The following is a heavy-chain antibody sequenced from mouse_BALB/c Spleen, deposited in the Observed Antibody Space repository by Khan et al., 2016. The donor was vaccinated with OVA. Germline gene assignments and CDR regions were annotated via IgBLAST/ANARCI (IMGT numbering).Heavy chain of an antibody. CDR3: ARSTYRYAFAY. CDR2: MIYSGNT. V-gene: IGHV3-8*02. J-gene: IGHJ3*01. D-gene: IGHD2-14*01. CDR1: VDSITSGY. Sequence: EVQLVESGPSLVKPSQTLSLTCSVTVDSITSGYWSWIRKFPGNKLEYMGYMIYSGNTYYNPSLKSRISITRHTSKNQYYLQLNSVTTEDTATYYCARSTYRYAFAYWGQGTLVTVSA.